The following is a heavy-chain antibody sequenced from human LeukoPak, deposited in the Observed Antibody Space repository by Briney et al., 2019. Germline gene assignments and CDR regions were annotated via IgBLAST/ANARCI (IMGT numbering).Heavy chain of an antibody. CDR1: GGSISSSSYY. Sequence: PSETLSLTCTVSGGSISSSSYYWGWIRQPPGKGLEWIGSIYYSGSTYYNPSLKSRVTISVDTSKNQFSLKLNSVTAADTAVYYCARARFDDYYYYYMDVWGKGTTVTVSS. J-gene: IGHJ6*03. CDR2: IYYSGST. V-gene: IGHV4-39*07. CDR3: ARARFDDYYYYYMDV. D-gene: IGHD3-3*01.